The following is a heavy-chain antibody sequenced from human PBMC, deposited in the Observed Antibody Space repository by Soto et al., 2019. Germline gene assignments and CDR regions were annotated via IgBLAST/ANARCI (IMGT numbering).Heavy chain of an antibody. V-gene: IGHV3-23*01. CDR3: AREVWTALSPYYYYGMDV. Sequence: GGSLRLCCAVSGFTFSSYAMTWVRQAPGKGLEWVSGISGSDVSTYYADSVKGRFTISRDNSKNTLYLQMNSLRAEDTAVYFRAREVWTALSPYYYYGMDVWGQGTTVTVYS. CDR1: GFTFSSYA. J-gene: IGHJ6*02. CDR2: ISGSDVST. D-gene: IGHD3-16*01.